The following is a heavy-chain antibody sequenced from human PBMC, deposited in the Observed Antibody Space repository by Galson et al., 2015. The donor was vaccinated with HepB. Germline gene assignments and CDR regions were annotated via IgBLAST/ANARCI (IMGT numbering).Heavy chain of an antibody. Sequence: SLRLSCAASGFTFSSYAMSWVRQAPGKGLEWVSAISGSGGSTYYADSVKGRFTISRDNSKNTLYLQMSSLRAEDTAVYYCAKVVTYYDILTGSFRPYYFDYWGQGTLVTVSS. D-gene: IGHD3-9*01. CDR1: GFTFSSYA. CDR2: ISGSGGST. J-gene: IGHJ4*02. CDR3: AKVVTYYDILTGSFRPYYFDY. V-gene: IGHV3-23*01.